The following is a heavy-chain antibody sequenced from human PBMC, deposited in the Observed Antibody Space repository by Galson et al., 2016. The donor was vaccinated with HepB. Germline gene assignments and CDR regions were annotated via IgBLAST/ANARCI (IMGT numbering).Heavy chain of an antibody. CDR3: AHRPWQGNGDF. CDR2: IYWNDDK. Sequence: PALVKPTQTLTLTCSLSGVSLTTRGVGVGWIRQPPGKALEWLALIYWNDDKRYNPSLKSRLTVTKGTSKNQVGLILTNVDPVDTATYFCAHRPWQGNGDFWGHGILVTVSS. J-gene: IGHJ4*01. D-gene: IGHD2-21*01. V-gene: IGHV2-5*01. CDR1: GVSLTTRGVG.